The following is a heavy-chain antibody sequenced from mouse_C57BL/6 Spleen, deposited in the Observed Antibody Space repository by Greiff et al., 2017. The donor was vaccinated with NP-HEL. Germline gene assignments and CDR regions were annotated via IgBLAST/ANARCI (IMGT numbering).Heavy chain of an antibody. D-gene: IGHD1-1*01. CDR3: ARWGYYGSSFYFDY. CDR2: IYPGAGDT. CDR1: GYAFSSYW. V-gene: IGHV1-80*01. J-gene: IGHJ2*01. Sequence: VQLQQSGAELVKPGASVKISCKASGYAFSSYWMNWVKQRPGKGLEWIGQIYPGAGDTNYNGKFKGKATLTADKSSSTAYMQLSSLTSEDSAVYFCARWGYYGSSFYFDYWGQGTTLTVSS.